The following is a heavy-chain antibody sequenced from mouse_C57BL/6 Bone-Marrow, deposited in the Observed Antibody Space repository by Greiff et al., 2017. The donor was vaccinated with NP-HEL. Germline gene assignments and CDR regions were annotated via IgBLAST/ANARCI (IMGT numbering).Heavy chain of an antibody. CDR3: AREGVYYGYGLGY. D-gene: IGHD2-2*01. Sequence: PGQGLEWIGDIYPGSGSTNYNEKFKSKATLTVDTSSSTAYMQLSSLTSEDSAVYYCAREGVYYGYGLGYWGQGTTLTVSS. J-gene: IGHJ2*01. CDR2: IYPGSGST. V-gene: IGHV1-55*01.